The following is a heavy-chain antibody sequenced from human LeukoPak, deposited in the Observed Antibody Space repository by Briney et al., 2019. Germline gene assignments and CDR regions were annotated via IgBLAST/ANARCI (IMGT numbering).Heavy chain of an antibody. CDR2: IYTSGTS. CDR1: GGSISSGSYD. V-gene: IGHV4-61*09. Sequence: PSETLSLTCTVSGGSISSGSYDWYWIRQPAGKGLEWIGHIYTSGTSNYNPSLRSRVTISVDTSKNQFSLKLTSVTAADTAVYYCTKGRGIWGQGTLVTVPS. J-gene: IGHJ4*02. D-gene: IGHD3-10*01. CDR3: TKGRGI.